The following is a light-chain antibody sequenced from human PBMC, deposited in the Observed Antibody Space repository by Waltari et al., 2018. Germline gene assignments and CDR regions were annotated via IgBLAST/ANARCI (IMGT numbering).Light chain of an antibody. J-gene: IGKJ3*01. CDR3: QQRSNWLFT. V-gene: IGKV3-11*01. CDR1: QSVTSY. Sequence: EIVLTQSPATLSLSPGERATLSCRASQSVTSYLAWYQQKPGQAPRLLIYDASNRATGIPARCSGSGSGTDFTLTISSLEPEDFAVYYCQQRSNWLFTFGPGTKVGLK. CDR2: DAS.